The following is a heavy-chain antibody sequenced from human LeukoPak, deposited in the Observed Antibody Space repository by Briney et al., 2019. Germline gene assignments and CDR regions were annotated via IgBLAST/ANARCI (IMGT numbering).Heavy chain of an antibody. CDR2: INHSGST. J-gene: IGHJ4*02. V-gene: IGHV4-34*01. Sequence: PSGTLSLTCAVYGGSFSGYYWSWIRQPPGKGLEWIGEINHSGSTNYNPSLKSRVTISVDTSKNQFSLKLSSVTAADTAVYYCARAVALSGFDYWGQGTLVTVSS. CDR1: GGSFSGYY. CDR3: ARAVALSGFDY. D-gene: IGHD1-14*01.